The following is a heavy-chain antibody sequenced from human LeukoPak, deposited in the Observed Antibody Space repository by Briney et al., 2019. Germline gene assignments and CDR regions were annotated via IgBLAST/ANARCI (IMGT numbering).Heavy chain of an antibody. CDR2: ISDSGGST. Sequence: GGSLRLSCAASGFTFTSYAMSWVRHAPGKGLEWVSAISDSGGSTYYADSVKGRFTISRDNSKNTLYLQMNSLRAEDTAVYYCAKLAAAGTDYWGQGTLVTVSS. D-gene: IGHD6-13*01. V-gene: IGHV3-23*01. J-gene: IGHJ4*02. CDR1: GFTFTSYA. CDR3: AKLAAAGTDY.